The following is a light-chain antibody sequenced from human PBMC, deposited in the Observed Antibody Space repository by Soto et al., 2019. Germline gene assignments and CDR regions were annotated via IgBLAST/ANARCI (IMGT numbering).Light chain of an antibody. CDR1: SRDVGGYNY. V-gene: IGLV2-14*01. CDR3: SSHTNGYEV. CDR2: EVS. Sequence: ALTQPASVSGSPRRSITISRAGTSRDVGGYNYVSWNHQYPGKAPKLMIYEVSPRPSGVSDRLSGSKSGNTASLTISGLRAENEADYYCSSHTNGYEVFGTGTKVTVL. J-gene: IGLJ1*01.